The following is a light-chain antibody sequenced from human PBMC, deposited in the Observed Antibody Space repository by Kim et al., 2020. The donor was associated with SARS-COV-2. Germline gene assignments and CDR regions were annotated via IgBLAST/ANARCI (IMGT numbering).Light chain of an antibody. CDR2: DAS. J-gene: IGKJ4*01. CDR3: QQRSTWPLT. CDR1: QSVSSY. Sequence: DIVLTQSPATQSLSPGERATLFCRASQSVSSYLAWYQQKPGQAPRLLIYDASNRATGIPARFSGSGSGTDFTLTISSLEPEDFAVYYCQQRSTWPLTFGGGTKVDIK. V-gene: IGKV3-11*01.